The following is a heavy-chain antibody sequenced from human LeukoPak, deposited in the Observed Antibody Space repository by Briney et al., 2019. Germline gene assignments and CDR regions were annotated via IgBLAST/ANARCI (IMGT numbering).Heavy chain of an antibody. CDR1: GFTFSSYS. Sequence: GGSLRLSCAASGFTFSSYSMNWVRQAPGKGLEWVSSISSSSSYIYYADSVKGRFTISRDNAKNSLYLQMNSLRAEDTAVYYCARGAWVDTAMVNFDYWGQGTLVTVSS. D-gene: IGHD5-18*01. V-gene: IGHV3-21*01. CDR2: ISSSSSYI. CDR3: ARGAWVDTAMVNFDY. J-gene: IGHJ4*02.